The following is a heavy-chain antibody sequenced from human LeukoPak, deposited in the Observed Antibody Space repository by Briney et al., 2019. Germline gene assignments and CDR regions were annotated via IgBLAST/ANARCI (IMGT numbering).Heavy chain of an antibody. CDR3: AKSGSSSWGYYFDY. CDR2: ISGSGGST. V-gene: IGHV3-23*01. Sequence: PGGSLRLSCAASGFTFSSYAMSWVRQAPGKGLEWVSAISGSGGSTYYADSGKGRFTISRDNSKNTLYLQMNSLRAEDTAVYYCAKSGSSSWGYYFDYWGQGTLVTVSS. CDR1: GFTFSSYA. J-gene: IGHJ4*02. D-gene: IGHD6-13*01.